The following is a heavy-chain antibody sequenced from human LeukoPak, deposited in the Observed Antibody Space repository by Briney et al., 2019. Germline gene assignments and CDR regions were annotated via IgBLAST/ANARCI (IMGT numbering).Heavy chain of an antibody. D-gene: IGHD3-16*02. J-gene: IGHJ4*02. CDR1: GYTFTGYY. V-gene: IGHV1-2*02. CDR2: INPNSGGT. Sequence: ASVKVSCKASGYTFTGYYMHWVRQAPGQGLEWMGWINPNSGGTNYAQKFQGRVTMTRDTSNSTAYMELSRLRSDDTAVYYCARVAYDYVWGSYRYLDYWGQGTLVTVSS. CDR3: ARVAYDYVWGSYRYLDY.